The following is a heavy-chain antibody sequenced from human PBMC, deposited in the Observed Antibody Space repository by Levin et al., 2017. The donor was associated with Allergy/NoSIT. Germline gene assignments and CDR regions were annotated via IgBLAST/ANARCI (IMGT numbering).Heavy chain of an antibody. V-gene: IGHV3-30*03. Sequence: GESLKISCVASGFSFSNYGMHWVRQAPGRGLEWVALISFDGSHKLYTDSVEGRFTISRDDSKNTLYLQMNGLRAEDTAVFYCARDNAGTAYDGRNYYYYNGMDVWGQGTTVTVSS. CDR1: GFSFSNYG. CDR2: ISFDGSHK. J-gene: IGHJ6*02. D-gene: IGHD1-7*01. CDR3: ARDNAGTAYDGRNYYYYNGMDV.